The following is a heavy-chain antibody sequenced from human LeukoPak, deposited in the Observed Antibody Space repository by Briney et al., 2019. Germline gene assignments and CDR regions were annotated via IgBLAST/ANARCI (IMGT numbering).Heavy chain of an antibody. V-gene: IGHV4-38-2*02. CDR1: GYSISSGYY. CDR2: IYHSGST. J-gene: IGHJ6*03. CDR3: ARGKGARRWLQPYYYYYYMDV. Sequence: SETLSLTCTVSGYSISSGYYWGWIRQPPGKGLEWIGSIYHSGSTYYNPSLKSRVTISVDTSKNQFSLKLSSVTAADTAVYYCARGKGARRWLQPYYYYYYMDVWGKGTTVTISS. D-gene: IGHD5-24*01.